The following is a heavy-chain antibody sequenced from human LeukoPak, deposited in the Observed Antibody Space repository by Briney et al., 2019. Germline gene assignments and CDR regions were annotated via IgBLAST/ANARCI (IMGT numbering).Heavy chain of an antibody. Sequence: SETLSLTCTVSGGSINNYYWRWIRQPAGKGLEWIGRVYSSGNTHYNPSLQSRVTISVDTSKNQFSLKLSSMTAADTAVYYCARTSITAATFFDYWGQGTLVTVSS. V-gene: IGHV4-4*07. D-gene: IGHD1-26*01. CDR1: GGSINNYY. CDR2: VYSSGNT. J-gene: IGHJ4*02. CDR3: ARTSITAATFFDY.